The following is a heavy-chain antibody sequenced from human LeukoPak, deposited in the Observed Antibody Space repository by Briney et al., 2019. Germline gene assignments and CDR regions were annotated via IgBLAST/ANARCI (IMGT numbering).Heavy chain of an antibody. CDR3: ARLGTCMDV. D-gene: IGHD1-14*01. Sequence: SETLSLTCTVSGGSISSYYLSWIRQPPGKGLEWIGYIYYSGSTNYNPSLKSRVTILVDTSKNQFSLKLSSVTAADTAVYYCARLGTCMDVWGQGTTVTVSS. J-gene: IGHJ6*02. V-gene: IGHV4-59*08. CDR1: GGSISSYY. CDR2: IYYSGST.